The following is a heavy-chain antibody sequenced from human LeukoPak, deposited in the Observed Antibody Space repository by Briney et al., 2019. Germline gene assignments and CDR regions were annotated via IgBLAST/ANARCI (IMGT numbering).Heavy chain of an antibody. CDR2: IKPDGSEK. CDR3: ARWVSGWGY. J-gene: IGHJ4*01. V-gene: IGHV3-7*05. Sequence: GGSLRLSCAASGFSFSNYWMTWVRHTPGKGLEWVANIKPDGSEKYYVDSVKGRFTISRDNAKNSLYLQMDSLRVEDTAVYYGARWVSGWGYWGQGTLVTVSS. D-gene: IGHD6-19*01. CDR1: GFSFSNYW.